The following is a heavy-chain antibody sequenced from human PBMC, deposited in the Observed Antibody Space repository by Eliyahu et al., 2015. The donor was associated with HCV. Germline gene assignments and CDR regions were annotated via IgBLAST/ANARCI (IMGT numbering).Heavy chain of an antibody. CDR1: GYTFSXYW. V-gene: IGHV5-51*03. Sequence: DVQLVQSGAEVKKPGESLKISCRTYGYTFSXYWVXWVRQMPGKGLEWXGVTYPGASDVKYSPSLQGQVTISVDKSISTAYLQWRSLRASDAAIYYCVKAGSGSSAYALDVWGQGTTVIVSS. D-gene: IGHD3-10*01. CDR2: TYPGASDV. CDR3: VKAGSGSSAYALDV. J-gene: IGHJ6*02.